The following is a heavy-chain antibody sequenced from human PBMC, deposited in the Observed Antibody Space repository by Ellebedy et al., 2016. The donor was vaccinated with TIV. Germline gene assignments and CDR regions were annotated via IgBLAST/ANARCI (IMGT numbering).Heavy chain of an antibody. J-gene: IGHJ6*02. Sequence: AASVTVSCKASGYTFTGYFIHWVRQAPGQGLEWMGWINPNVGGTHYAQKFQGRVTMTRDTSIGTAYRELTSLRSDDTAVYYCARGSGQWYCSVGSCSPADYYDYGMDVWGQGTTVTVSS. D-gene: IGHD2-15*01. CDR3: ARGSGQWYCSVGSCSPADYYDYGMDV. CDR1: GYTFTGYF. CDR2: INPNVGGT. V-gene: IGHV1-2*02.